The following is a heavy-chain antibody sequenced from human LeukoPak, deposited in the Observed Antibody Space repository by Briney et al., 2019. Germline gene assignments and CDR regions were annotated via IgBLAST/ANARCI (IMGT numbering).Heavy chain of an antibody. CDR1: GFTFSSYW. CDR3: ARDGGSTYYYDSSGYSVDY. CDR2: IKQDGSEK. J-gene: IGHJ4*02. V-gene: IGHV3-7*01. D-gene: IGHD3-22*01. Sequence: GGSLRLSCAASGFTFSSYWMSWVRQAPGKGLEWVANIKQDGSEKYYVDSVKGRFTISRDNAKNSLYLQMNSLRAEDTAVYYCARDGGSTYYYDSSGYSVDYWGQGTLVTVSS.